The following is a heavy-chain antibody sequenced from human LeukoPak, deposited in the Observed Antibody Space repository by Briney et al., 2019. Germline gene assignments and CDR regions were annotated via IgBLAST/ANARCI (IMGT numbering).Heavy chain of an antibody. V-gene: IGHV3-23*01. CDR2: ISYGGGTT. Sequence: GGPLRLSCAVSGFTFRNSAMSWVRQAPGRGLEWVSGISYGGGTTYYADSVKGRFTISRDNSKNTLYLQMNSLRADDTAVYYCAKGTAAPGFDYWGQGTLVTVSS. CDR3: AKGTAAPGFDY. D-gene: IGHD6-13*01. J-gene: IGHJ4*02. CDR1: GFTFRNSA.